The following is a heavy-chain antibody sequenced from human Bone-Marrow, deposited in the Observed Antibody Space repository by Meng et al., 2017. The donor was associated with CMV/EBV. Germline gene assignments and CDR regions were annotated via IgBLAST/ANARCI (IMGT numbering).Heavy chain of an antibody. CDR3: ARASGMVQLWLNPTYYYYGMDV. CDR2: IYYSGST. V-gene: IGHV4-59*01. J-gene: IGHJ6*02. Sequence: SETLSLTCTVSGGSISSYYWSWIRQPPGKGLEWIGYIYYSGSTNYNPSLKSRVTISVDTSKNQFSLKLSSVTAADTAVYYCARASGMVQLWLNPTYYYYGMDVWGQGTTVTVSS. D-gene: IGHD5-18*01. CDR1: GGSISSYY.